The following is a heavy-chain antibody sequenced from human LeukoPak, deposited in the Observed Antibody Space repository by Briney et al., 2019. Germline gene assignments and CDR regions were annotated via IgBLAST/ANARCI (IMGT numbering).Heavy chain of an antibody. D-gene: IGHD5-24*01. V-gene: IGHV3-30*02. CDR1: GFIFSNYA. J-gene: IGHJ3*01. Sequence: PGGSLRLSCAASGFIFSNYAMLWVRQAPGKGLEWVALIGYDGSDQYYADSVKGRFTISRDNSKNTLYLQMNSLRAEDTAVYYCAKEMATIRAFDFWGQGTMVTVSS. CDR2: IGYDGSDQ. CDR3: AKEMATIRAFDF.